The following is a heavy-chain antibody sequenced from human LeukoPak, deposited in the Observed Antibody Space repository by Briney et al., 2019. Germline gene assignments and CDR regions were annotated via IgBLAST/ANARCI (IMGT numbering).Heavy chain of an antibody. V-gene: IGHV3-30*04. D-gene: IGHD3-10*01. CDR3: ARDGSGSYFVY. CDR2: ISYDGSNK. J-gene: IGHJ4*02. Sequence: GGSLRLSCAASGFTFSNYAVHWVRQAPGKGLEWVAIISYDGSNKYYADSVKGRFTISRDNSKNTLYLQMNSLRAEDTAVYYCARDGSGSYFVYWGQGTLVTVSS. CDR1: GFTFSNYA.